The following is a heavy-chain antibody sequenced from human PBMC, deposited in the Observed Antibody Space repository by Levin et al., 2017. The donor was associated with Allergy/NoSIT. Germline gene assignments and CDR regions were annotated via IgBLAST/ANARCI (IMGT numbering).Heavy chain of an antibody. V-gene: IGHV1-8*01. Sequence: EASVKVSCKASGYTFTSYHIHWVRQATGQGLEWMGWLDPNSDNTNYAQKFQGRVTMTRNTSINTAHMELSSLRSEDTAVYYCARMHDYVWGSYRSFYYGMDVWGQGTTVTVSS. J-gene: IGHJ6*02. CDR1: GYTFTSYH. CDR3: ARMHDYVWGSYRSFYYGMDV. CDR2: LDPNSDNT. D-gene: IGHD3-16*02.